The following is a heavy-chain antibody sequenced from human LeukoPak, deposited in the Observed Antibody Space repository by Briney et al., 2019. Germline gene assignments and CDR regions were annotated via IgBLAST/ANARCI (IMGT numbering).Heavy chain of an antibody. Sequence: SETLSLTCTVSGGSISSSSYYWGWIRQPPGKGLEWIGSIYYSGSTYYNPSLKSRVTISVDTSKNQFSLKLSSVTAADTAVYYCARRGPGWYYFDYRGQGTLVTVSS. D-gene: IGHD6-19*01. CDR3: ARRGPGWYYFDY. V-gene: IGHV4-39*01. CDR2: IYYSGST. J-gene: IGHJ4*02. CDR1: GGSISSSSYY.